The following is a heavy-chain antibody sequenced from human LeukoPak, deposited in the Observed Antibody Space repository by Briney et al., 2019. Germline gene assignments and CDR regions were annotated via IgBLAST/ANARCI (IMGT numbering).Heavy chain of an antibody. CDR3: ARDYRGVGATGHFDH. CDR2: INPSGGST. D-gene: IGHD1-26*01. CDR1: GYTFTSYY. J-gene: IGHJ4*02. Sequence: ASVKVSCKASGYTFTSYYMHWVRQAPGQGLEWMGIINPSGGSTSYPQKFQGRVTVTRDTSTSTVYMEVSSLRSEDTAIYYCARDYRGVGATGHFDHWGQGTLVAVSS. V-gene: IGHV1-46*01.